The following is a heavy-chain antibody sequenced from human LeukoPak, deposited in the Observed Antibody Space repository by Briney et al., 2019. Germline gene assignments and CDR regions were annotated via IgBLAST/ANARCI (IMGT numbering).Heavy chain of an antibody. V-gene: IGHV1-8*01. CDR1: GYTFTSYD. D-gene: IGHD6-13*01. J-gene: IGHJ3*02. CDR2: MNPNGGNT. CDR3: ARLQQQLDDDAFDI. Sequence: GASVKVSCKASGYTFTSYDINWVRQATGQGLEWMGWMNPNGGNTGYAQKFQGRVTMTRNTSISTAYMELSSLRSEDTAVYYCARLQQQLDDDAFDIWGQGTMVTVSS.